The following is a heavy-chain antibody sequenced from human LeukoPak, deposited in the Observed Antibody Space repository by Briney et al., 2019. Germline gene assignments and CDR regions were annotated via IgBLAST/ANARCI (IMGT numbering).Heavy chain of an antibody. D-gene: IGHD1-26*01. CDR1: GYTSTNYA. J-gene: IGHJ4*02. CDR3: ARGLGSGSYYGY. Sequence: ASVKVSCKASGYTSTNYAVHWVRQAPGQRPEWMGRINPGDGDTKYSQNFQDRVTFGRDTSANTAFMELSSPRSEDTAVYYCARGLGSGSYYGYWGQGTLVTVSS. V-gene: IGHV1-3*01. CDR2: INPGDGDT.